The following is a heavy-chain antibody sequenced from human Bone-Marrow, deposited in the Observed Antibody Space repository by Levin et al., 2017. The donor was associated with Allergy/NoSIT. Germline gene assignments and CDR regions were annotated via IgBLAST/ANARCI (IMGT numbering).Heavy chain of an antibody. CDR2: ITSSGDST. CDR1: GFTFRHYT. D-gene: IGHD3-22*01. CDR3: ARYPARGYYDSSGYSGDH. J-gene: IGHJ4*02. V-gene: IGHV3-48*02. Sequence: RPGGSLRLSCVASGFTFRHYTMNWVRQAPGKGLEWVSCITSSGDSTYYADSVKGRFTISRDNAKNSLYLQLNRLRDEDTAMYYCARYPARGYYDSSGYSGDHWGQGTLVTVSS.